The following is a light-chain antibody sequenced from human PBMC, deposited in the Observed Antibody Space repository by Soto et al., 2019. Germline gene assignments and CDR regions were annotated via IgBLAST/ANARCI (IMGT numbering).Light chain of an antibody. CDR1: RPNIGSNT. J-gene: IGLJ2*01. V-gene: IGLV1-44*01. CDR2: SND. Sequence: QSALTQPPSASGTPGQRVTMSCSGSRPNIGSNTVNWYQQLPGTAPKVLIYSNDQRPSGVPDRFSVSKSGTSASLAISGLQSEDEADYYCAAWDDSLKVVVFGGGTKLTVL. CDR3: AAWDDSLKVVV.